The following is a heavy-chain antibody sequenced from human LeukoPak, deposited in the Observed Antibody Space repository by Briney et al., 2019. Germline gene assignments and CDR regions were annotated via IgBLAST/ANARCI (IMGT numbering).Heavy chain of an antibody. CDR1: GYTFTSYG. D-gene: IGHD3-22*01. J-gene: IGHJ5*02. V-gene: IGHV1-18*01. CDR2: ISAYNGNT. Sequence: ASVKVSCKASGYTFTSYGISWVRRAPGQGLEWMGWISAYNGNTNYAQKLQGRVTMTTDTSTSTAYMELRSLRSDDTAVYYCARVVVTSGLSCFDPWGQGTLVTVSS. CDR3: ARVVVTSGLSCFDP.